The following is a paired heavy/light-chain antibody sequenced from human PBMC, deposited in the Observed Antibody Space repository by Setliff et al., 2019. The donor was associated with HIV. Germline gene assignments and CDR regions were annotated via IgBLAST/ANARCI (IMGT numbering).Heavy chain of an antibody. D-gene: IGHD3-22*01. CDR1: GGSFSDYY. CDR2: INHSGST. Sequence: QVQLQQWGAGLLKPSETLSLTCAVYGGSFSDYYWSWIRQPPGKGLEWIGEINHSGSTNYNPSLKSRVTISVDTSKNQFSLKLSSVTAADTAVYYCAALLYDSSGYYRNYFDYWGQGTLVTVSS. CDR3: AALLYDSSGYYRNYFDY. V-gene: IGHV4-34*01. J-gene: IGHJ4*02.
Light chain of an antibody. V-gene: IGLV1-51*01. CDR1: SSNIGNNY. CDR2: DN. J-gene: IGLJ2*01. Sequence: QSVLTQPPSVSAAPGQKVTISCSGSSSNIGNNYVSWYQQFPGTAPKLLIYDNKRPSGIPDRFSGSKSGTSATLGITGLQTGDEADYYCGTWDSSLSTVLFGGGTKLTVL. CDR3: GTWDSSLSTVL.